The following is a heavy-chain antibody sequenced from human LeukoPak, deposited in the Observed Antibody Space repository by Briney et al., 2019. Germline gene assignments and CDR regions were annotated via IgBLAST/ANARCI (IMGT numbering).Heavy chain of an antibody. CDR1: GFTFSSYA. V-gene: IGHV3-30-3*01. J-gene: IGHJ5*02. CDR3: ARIPHWYYDSKLASNWFDP. CDR2: ISYDGSNK. D-gene: IGHD3-3*01. Sequence: GGSLRLSCAASGFTFSSYAVHWVRQAPGRGLEWGEVISYDGSNKYYADSVKGRFTISRDNSKNALYLQMNSLRAEDTAVYYCARIPHWYYDSKLASNWFDPWGQGTLVTVSS.